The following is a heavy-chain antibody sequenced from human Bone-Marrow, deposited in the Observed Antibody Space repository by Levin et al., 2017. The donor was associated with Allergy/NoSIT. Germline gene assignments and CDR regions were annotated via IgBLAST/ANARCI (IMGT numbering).Heavy chain of an antibody. J-gene: IGHJ3*02. CDR1: GYSFTGFS. D-gene: IGHD3-22*01. CDR3: SRRPHYYDSSGYYGSHAFDI. CDR2: ISPNSGGT. Sequence: EASVKVSCKASGYSFTGFSLHWIRQAPRQGLEWMGWISPNSGGTNYAQKFQGRVTMSRDTSISTAYMELSRLRSDDTAVYYCSRRPHYYDSSGYYGSHAFDIWGQGTMVTVSS. V-gene: IGHV1-2*02.